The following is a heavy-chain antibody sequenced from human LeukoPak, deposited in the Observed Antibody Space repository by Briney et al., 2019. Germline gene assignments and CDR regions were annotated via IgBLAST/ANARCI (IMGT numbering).Heavy chain of an antibody. Sequence: GGSLRLSCAASGFTFSDYYMSWIRQAPGKGLGWVSYISSSGSTIYYADSVKGRFTISRDNAKNSLYLQMNSLRAEDTAVYCCARLHRGEPYYYYYYGMDVWGQGTTVTVSS. CDR3: ARLHRGEPYYYYYYGMDV. V-gene: IGHV3-11*01. J-gene: IGHJ6*02. CDR1: GFTFSDYY. D-gene: IGHD1-14*01. CDR2: ISSSGSTI.